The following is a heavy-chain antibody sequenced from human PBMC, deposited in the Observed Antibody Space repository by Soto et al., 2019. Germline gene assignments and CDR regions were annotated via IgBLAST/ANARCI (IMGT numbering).Heavy chain of an antibody. CDR2: ISASDGGA. CDR1: GFTFCSYG. CDR3: AKDSDREYFQH. D-gene: IGHD3-10*01. V-gene: IGHV3-23*01. Sequence: LRLSSAAWGFTFCSYGMRWFRHAPENWLELVSGISASDGGAYYVDSVKGRFTISRDNSENTLYLQMKSLRVEDTAVYYCAKDSDREYFQHWGQGTLVTVSS. J-gene: IGHJ1*01.